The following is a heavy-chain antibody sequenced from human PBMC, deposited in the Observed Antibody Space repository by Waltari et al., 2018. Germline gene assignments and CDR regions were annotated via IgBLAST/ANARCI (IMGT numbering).Heavy chain of an antibody. CDR1: GFPFGRPA. D-gene: IGHD6-25*01. J-gene: IGHJ4*02. CDR2: ISVGGGTT. Sequence: VQLVESGGGVVRPGGSLRLSWVASGFPFGRPAMTWVRQAPGMGLEWVSDISVGGGTTYYADSVKGRFTISRDNSKNILYLQMNSLRAEDTAFYYCVKQRVRASPIFDYWGLGTLVTVSS. CDR3: VKQRVRASPIFDY. V-gene: IGHV3-23*04.